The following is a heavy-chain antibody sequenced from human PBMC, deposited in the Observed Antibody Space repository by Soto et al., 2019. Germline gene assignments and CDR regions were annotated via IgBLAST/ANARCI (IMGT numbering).Heavy chain of an antibody. D-gene: IGHD2-2*02. CDR3: ARVPIVPAAIPYYYYYGMDV. J-gene: IGHJ6*02. Sequence: SETLSLTCTVSGGSISSGGYYWSWIRQHPGKGLEWIGYIYYSGSTYYNPSLKSRVTISVDTSKNQFSLKLSSVTAADTAVYYCARVPIVPAAIPYYYYYGMDVWGQGTTVTVS. CDR1: GGSISSGGYY. CDR2: IYYSGST. V-gene: IGHV4-31*03.